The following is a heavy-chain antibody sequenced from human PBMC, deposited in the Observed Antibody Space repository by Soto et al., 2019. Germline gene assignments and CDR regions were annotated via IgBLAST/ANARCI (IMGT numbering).Heavy chain of an antibody. D-gene: IGHD3-10*01. J-gene: IGHJ3*02. V-gene: IGHV1-8*01. CDR3: TIGINNYDSADDAFDI. Sequence: QVQLVQSGAEVKKPGASVKVSCKASGYTFTSYDINCVRQATGQGLEWMGWMNPNSGNTGYAQKFQGRVTMTRNTSINTADVELSSLRSEATAVYYFTIGINNYDSADDAFDIWGQGTMVTVSS. CDR2: MNPNSGNT. CDR1: GYTFTSYD.